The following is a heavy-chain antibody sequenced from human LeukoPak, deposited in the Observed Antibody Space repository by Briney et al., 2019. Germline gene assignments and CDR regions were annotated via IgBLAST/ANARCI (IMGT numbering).Heavy chain of an antibody. D-gene: IGHD3-16*01. J-gene: IGHJ4*02. V-gene: IGHV3-7*03. Sequence: GGSLRLSCAASGFTFSNYMMHWVRQAPGKGLEWVANIKQDGSEKNYVDSVKGRFIISRDNAKNSLYLQMNTLRADDTAVYYCARDGFGTGSNWGQGTLVTVSS. CDR2: IKQDGSEK. CDR3: ARDGFGTGSN. CDR1: GFTFSNYM.